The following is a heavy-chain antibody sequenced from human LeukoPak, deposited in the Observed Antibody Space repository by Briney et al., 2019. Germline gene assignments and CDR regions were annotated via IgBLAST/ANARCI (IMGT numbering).Heavy chain of an antibody. CDR1: GFTFSSYS. Sequence: PGGSLRLSCAASGFTFSSYSMNWVRQAPGKGLEWVSSISSSSSYVYYADSVKGRFTISRDNAKNSLYLQMNSLRAEDTAVYYCARDPYNWNSDPHYFDYWGQGTLVTVSS. D-gene: IGHD1-7*01. V-gene: IGHV3-21*01. J-gene: IGHJ4*02. CDR2: ISSSSSYV. CDR3: ARDPYNWNSDPHYFDY.